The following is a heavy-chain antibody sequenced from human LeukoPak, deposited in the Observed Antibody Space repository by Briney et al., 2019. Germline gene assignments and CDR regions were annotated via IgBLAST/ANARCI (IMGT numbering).Heavy chain of an antibody. CDR1: GYTFTGYY. Sequence: VASVKVSCKASGYTFTGYYMHWVRQAPGQGLEWMGWINPNSGGTNYAQKFQGRVTMTRDTSISTAYMELSRLRSDDTAAYYCAALEMATTDAFDIWGQGTMVTVSS. V-gene: IGHV1-2*02. CDR2: INPNSGGT. CDR3: AALEMATTDAFDI. J-gene: IGHJ3*02. D-gene: IGHD5-24*01.